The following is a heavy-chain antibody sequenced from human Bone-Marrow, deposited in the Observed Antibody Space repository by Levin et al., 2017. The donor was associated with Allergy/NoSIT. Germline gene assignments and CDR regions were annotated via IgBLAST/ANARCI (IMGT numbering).Heavy chain of an antibody. Sequence: PGGSLRLSCAASGFTFSAFGMHWVRQPPGRGLEWVAVISYDGGHKFYADSVKGRFTISRDNSKNTNYLQMNSLRAEDTAVYYCTRDRGEWGQFYFDYWGQGILVTVSS. CDR2: ISYDGGHK. J-gene: IGHJ4*02. CDR3: TRDRGEWGQFYFDY. V-gene: IGHV3-33*01. D-gene: IGHD1-26*01. CDR1: GFTFSAFG.